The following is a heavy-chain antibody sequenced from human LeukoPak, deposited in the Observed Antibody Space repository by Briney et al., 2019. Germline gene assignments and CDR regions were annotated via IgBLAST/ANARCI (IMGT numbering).Heavy chain of an antibody. CDR2: TYYRSQWYN. V-gene: IGHV6-1*01. CDR3: ARGVNYSFDY. D-gene: IGHD1-7*01. J-gene: IGHJ4*02. Sequence: KPSQTLSLTCAISGDRVSSTSAAWNWIRQSPSRGLEWLGGTYYRSQWYNEYAASVISRITINSDTSKNQFSLQLNSVTPGDTAVYYCARGVNYSFDYWGQGTLVTVSS. CDR1: GDRVSSTSAA.